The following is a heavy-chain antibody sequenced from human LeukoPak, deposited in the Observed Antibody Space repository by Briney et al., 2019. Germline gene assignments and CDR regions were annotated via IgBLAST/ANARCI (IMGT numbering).Heavy chain of an antibody. Sequence: SETLSLTCTVSGGSISSYYWSWIRQPPGKGLEWIGYIYYSGSTNYNPSLKSRVTISVDTSKNQFSLKLSSVTAADTAVYYCARLAKSYYYYYYGMDVWGQGTTVTVSS. V-gene: IGHV4-59*08. CDR1: GGSISSYY. CDR2: IYYSGST. CDR3: ARLAKSYYYYYYGMDV. J-gene: IGHJ6*02.